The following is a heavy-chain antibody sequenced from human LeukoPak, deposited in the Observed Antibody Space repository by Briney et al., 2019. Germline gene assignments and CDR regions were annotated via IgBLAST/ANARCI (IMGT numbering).Heavy chain of an antibody. J-gene: IGHJ6*03. D-gene: IGHD4-23*01. Sequence: SETLSLTCTVSGGSISSSSYYWGWIRQPPGKGLEWIGSIYHSGSTYYNPSLKSRVTISVDTSKNQFSLKLSSVTAADTAVYYCAREVRWHYYYYMDVWGKGTTVTVSS. CDR3: AREVRWHYYYYMDV. V-gene: IGHV4-39*07. CDR2: IYHSGST. CDR1: GGSISSSSYY.